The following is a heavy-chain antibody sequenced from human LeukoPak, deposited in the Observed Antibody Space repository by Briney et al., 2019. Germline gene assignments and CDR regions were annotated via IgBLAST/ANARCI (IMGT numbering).Heavy chain of an antibody. CDR3: ARHINYGGTDY. CDR1: GFAFGSEA. V-gene: IGHV3-23*01. CDR2: ISPGGGTT. Sequence: GGSLRLSCAVSGFAFGSEAMSWVRQSPARGLEWVASISPGGGTTYYADYVKGRFIISRDNSNNTLFVQMNSLRAEDTAVYYCARHINYGGTDYWGQGTLVTVSS. D-gene: IGHD4-23*01. J-gene: IGHJ4*02.